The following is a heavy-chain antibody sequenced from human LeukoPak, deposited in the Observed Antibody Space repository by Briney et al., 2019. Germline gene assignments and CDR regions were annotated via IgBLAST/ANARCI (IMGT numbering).Heavy chain of an antibody. D-gene: IGHD1-14*01. CDR2: ISYDGSNK. CDR3: AKAGPQKPVPPDGWFDP. Sequence: GGSLRLSCAASGFTFSSYAMHWVRQAPGKGLEWVAVISYDGSNKYYADSVKGRFTISRDNSKNTLYLQMNSLRTEDTAVYYCAKAGPQKPVPPDGWFDPWGQGTLVTVSS. V-gene: IGHV3-30-3*01. CDR1: GFTFSSYA. J-gene: IGHJ5*02.